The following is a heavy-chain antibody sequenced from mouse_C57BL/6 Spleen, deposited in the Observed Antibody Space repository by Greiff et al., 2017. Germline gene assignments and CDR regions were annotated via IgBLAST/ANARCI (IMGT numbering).Heavy chain of an antibody. J-gene: IGHJ3*01. CDR1: GYTFTSYW. CDR2: IYPSDSET. CDR3: ARSDFVADTAY. V-gene: IGHV1-61*01. Sequence: VQLQQPGAELVRPGSSVKLSCKASGYTFTSYWMAWVKQRPGQGLEWIGNIYPSDSETHYNQKFKGKATLTVDKSSSTAYMQLSCLTSEDSAVYYCARSDFVADTAYWGQGTLLTVSS.